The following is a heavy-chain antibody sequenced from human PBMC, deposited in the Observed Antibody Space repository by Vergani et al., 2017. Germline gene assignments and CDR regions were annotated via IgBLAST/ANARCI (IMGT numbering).Heavy chain of an antibody. CDR3: ARVHGGDSYGYGSYYSMDV. CDR1: GGTFSSYA. D-gene: IGHD5-18*01. Sequence: QVQLVQSGAEVKKPGSSVKVSCKASGGTFSSYAISWVRQAPGQGLEWMGGIIPIFGTANYAQKFQGRVTITADDSTSTAYMELSSLRTEDTAVDYCARVHGGDSYGYGSYYSMDVWGKGTTVTVSS. J-gene: IGHJ6*03. V-gene: IGHV1-69*01. CDR2: IIPIFGTA.